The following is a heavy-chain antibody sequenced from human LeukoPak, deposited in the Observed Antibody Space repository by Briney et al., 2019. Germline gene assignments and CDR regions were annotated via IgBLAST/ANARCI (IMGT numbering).Heavy chain of an antibody. CDR3: ARGSYSSGWTLDY. CDR1: GFTFSSYA. Sequence: PGGSLRPSCAASGFTFSSYAMHWVRQAPGKGLEWVAVISYDGSNKYYADSVKGRFTISRDNSKNTLYLQMNSLRAEDTAVYYCARGSYSSGWTLDYWGQGTLVTVSS. V-gene: IGHV3-30*14. J-gene: IGHJ4*02. D-gene: IGHD6-19*01. CDR2: ISYDGSNK.